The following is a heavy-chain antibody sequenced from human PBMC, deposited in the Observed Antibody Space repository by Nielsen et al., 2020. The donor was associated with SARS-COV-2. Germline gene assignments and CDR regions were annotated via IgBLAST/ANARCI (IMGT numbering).Heavy chain of an antibody. CDR2: ISGSGGST. V-gene: IGHV3-23*01. J-gene: IGHJ4*02. Sequence: GGSLRLSCAASGFTVSSNYMSWVRQAPGKGLEWVSAISGSGGSTYYADSVKGRFTISRDNSKNTLYLQMNSLRAEDTAVYYCAKGSGYSGYYYFDYWGQGTLVTVSS. CDR1: GFTVSSNY. D-gene: IGHD5-12*01. CDR3: AKGSGYSGYYYFDY.